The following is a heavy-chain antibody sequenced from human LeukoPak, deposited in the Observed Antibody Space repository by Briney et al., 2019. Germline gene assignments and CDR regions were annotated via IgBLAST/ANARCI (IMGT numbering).Heavy chain of an antibody. Sequence: PGGSLRLSCAASGFTFDDYALHWVRQTPGKGLEWVSGITWNSRSIAYADSVKGRFTISRDNAKNSLYLQMNSLRAEDTAVYYCARGSRLHFYGRTQEHFDTWGLGTQVTVSS. CDR1: GFTFDDYA. V-gene: IGHV3-9*01. D-gene: IGHD3-10*01. J-gene: IGHJ4*02. CDR3: ARGSRLHFYGRTQEHFDT. CDR2: ITWNSRSI.